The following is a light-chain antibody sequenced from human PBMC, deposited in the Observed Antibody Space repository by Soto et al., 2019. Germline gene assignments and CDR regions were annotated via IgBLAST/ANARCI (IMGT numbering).Light chain of an antibody. CDR3: QQYNSYWT. CDR1: QSISSW. V-gene: IGKV1-5*01. J-gene: IGKJ1*01. Sequence: DIQMTQSPSTLSASVGDRVTITCRASQSISSWLAWYQQKPGKAPKLLIYDASSLESRVPSRFSGSGSGTEFTITISSLQPDDFATYYYQQYNSYWTFGQGTKVEIK. CDR2: DAS.